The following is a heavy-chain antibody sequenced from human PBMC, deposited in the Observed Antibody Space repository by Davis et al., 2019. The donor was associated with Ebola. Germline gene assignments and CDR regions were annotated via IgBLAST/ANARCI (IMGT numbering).Heavy chain of an antibody. V-gene: IGHV3-74*01. D-gene: IGHD1-7*01. CDR1: GFTFSTFY. Sequence: PGGSLRLSCAASGFTFSTFYMHWVRQLPGTGPVFVSRINPDGSRTDYADSVRGRFTISRDNAKNTLYLQMNSLRAEDTAVYYCATYDWNYPPSWGQGALVTVSS. CDR2: INPDGSRT. J-gene: IGHJ5*02. CDR3: ATYDWNYPPS.